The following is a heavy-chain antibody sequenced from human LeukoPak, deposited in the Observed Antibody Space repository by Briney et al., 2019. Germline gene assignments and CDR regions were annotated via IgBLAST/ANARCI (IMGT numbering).Heavy chain of an antibody. J-gene: IGHJ4*02. V-gene: IGHV3-30*01. CDR2: ISYDGSNK. D-gene: IGHD2-2*01. Sequence: GGSLRLSCAASGFTFSSYAMHWVRQAPGKELEWVAVISYDGSNKYYADSVKGRFTISRDNSKNTLYLQMNSLRAEDTAVYYCARVPVPEPERYYFDYWGQGTLVTVSS. CDR3: ARVPVPEPERYYFDY. CDR1: GFTFSSYA.